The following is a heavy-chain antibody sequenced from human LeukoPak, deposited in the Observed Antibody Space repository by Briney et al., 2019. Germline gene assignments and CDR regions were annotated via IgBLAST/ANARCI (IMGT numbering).Heavy chain of an antibody. J-gene: IGHJ2*01. CDR1: GDSISSYY. D-gene: IGHD3-22*01. CDR3: ARARVRSYSYDSSGFYTSDWHFDL. Sequence: RASETLSLTCTVSGDSISSYYWSWIRQPPGKGLEWIGYIYSSGSTKYNPSLKSRVTISVDTSKNQFSLRRSSVTAADTAVYYCARARVRSYSYDSSGFYTSDWHFDLWGRGTLVTVSS. CDR2: IYSSGST. V-gene: IGHV4-59*01.